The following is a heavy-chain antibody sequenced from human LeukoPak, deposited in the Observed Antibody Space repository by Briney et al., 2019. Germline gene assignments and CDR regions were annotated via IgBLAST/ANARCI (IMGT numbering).Heavy chain of an antibody. D-gene: IGHD4-17*01. CDR3: AKDRSGEYTGDY. J-gene: IGHJ4*02. CDR2: ISYGGSVK. CDR1: GFTFSSHA. Sequence: PGGSLRLSCAASGFTFSSHAMHWVRQAPGKGLEWVAFISYGGSVKYYIDSVKGRFTISRDNSKNTMYLEMNSLRGEDTAVYYCAKDRSGEYTGDYWGQGTLVTVSS. V-gene: IGHV3-30*18.